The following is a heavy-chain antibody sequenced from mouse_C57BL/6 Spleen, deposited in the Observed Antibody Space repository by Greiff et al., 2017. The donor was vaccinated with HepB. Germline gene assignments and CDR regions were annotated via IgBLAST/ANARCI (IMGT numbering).Heavy chain of an antibody. CDR2: INPNNGGT. CDR3: ARTNYYGSSSDY. CDR1: GYTFTDYY. D-gene: IGHD1-1*01. V-gene: IGHV1-26*01. J-gene: IGHJ2*01. Sequence: VQLQQSGPELVKPGASVKISCKASGYTFTDYYMNWVKQSHGKSLEWIGDINPNNGGTSYNQKFKGKVTLTVDKSSSTAYMELRSLTSEDSAVYYCARTNYYGSSSDYWGQGTTLTVSS.